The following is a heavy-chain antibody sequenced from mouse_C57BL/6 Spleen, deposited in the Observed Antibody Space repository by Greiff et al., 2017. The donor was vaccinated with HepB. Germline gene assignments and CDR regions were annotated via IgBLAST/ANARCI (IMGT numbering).Heavy chain of an antibody. V-gene: IGHV3-6*01. CDR1: GYSITSGYY. Sequence: DVQLVESGPGLVKPSQSLSLTCSVTGYSITSGYYWNWIRQFPGNKLEWMGYISYDGSNNYNPSLKNRISITRDTSKNQFFLKLNSVTTEDTATYYCATGTGYYAMDYWGQGTSVTVSS. CDR3: ATGTGYYAMDY. D-gene: IGHD4-1*01. J-gene: IGHJ4*01. CDR2: ISYDGSN.